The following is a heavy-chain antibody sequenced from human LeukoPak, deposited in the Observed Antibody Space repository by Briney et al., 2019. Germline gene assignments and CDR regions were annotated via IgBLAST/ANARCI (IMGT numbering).Heavy chain of an antibody. CDR2: IKQDGSEK. Sequence: PGRSLRLSCAAAGFTFSRYWRSWFSQTPGKGLEWVANIKQDGSEKYYVDSVKGRFTISRDNAKNSLDLQMNSLRAEDTAVYYCAREKQATDAFDIWGQGTMVTVSS. CDR3: AREKQATDAFDI. CDR1: GFTFSRYW. D-gene: IGHD5-24*01. V-gene: IGHV3-7*01. J-gene: IGHJ3*02.